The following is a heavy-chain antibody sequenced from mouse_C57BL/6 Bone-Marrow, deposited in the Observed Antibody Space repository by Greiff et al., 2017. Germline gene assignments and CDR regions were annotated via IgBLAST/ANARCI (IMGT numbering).Heavy chain of an antibody. Sequence: QVQLKESGAELAKPGASVKLSCKASGYTFTSSWMHWVKQRPGKGLEWIGYINPSSGYTKSNQKFKDKATLTADKSSSTAYMQLSRLTYDDSAVYYCAKDGDYGSFAYWGQGNLDTVSA. V-gene: IGHV1-7*01. D-gene: IGHD2-13*01. CDR2: INPSSGYT. J-gene: IGHJ3*01. CDR1: GYTFTSSW. CDR3: AKDGDYGSFAY.